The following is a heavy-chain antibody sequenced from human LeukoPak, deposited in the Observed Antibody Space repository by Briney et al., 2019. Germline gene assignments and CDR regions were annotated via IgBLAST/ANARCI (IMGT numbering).Heavy chain of an antibody. D-gene: IGHD3-22*01. J-gene: IGHJ4*02. V-gene: IGHV4-31*03. CDR2: IYYSGST. CDR1: GGSISSGGYY. Sequence: SLTLSLTCTVSGGSISSGGYYWSWIRQHPGEGLEWIGYIYYSGSTYYNPSLKSRVTISVDTSKNQFSLKLSSVTAADTAVYYCARAPRLSGYYYRSGKYYFDYWGQGTLVTVSS. CDR3: ARAPRLSGYYYRSGKYYFDY.